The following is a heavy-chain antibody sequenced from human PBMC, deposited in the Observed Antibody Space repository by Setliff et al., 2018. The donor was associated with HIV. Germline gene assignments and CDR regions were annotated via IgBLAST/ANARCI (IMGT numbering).Heavy chain of an antibody. J-gene: IGHJ2*01. Sequence: ASVKVSCKASGYTFTNYYMHWVRQAPGQGLEWMGIINPSGGSTSYAQKFQGRVTMTRDTSTSTVYMELSSLRSEDTAVYYCARVVGYCSGGSCYSGWYFDLWGRGTLVTVSS. D-gene: IGHD2-15*01. CDR1: GYTFTNYY. V-gene: IGHV1-46*01. CDR3: ARVVGYCSGGSCYSGWYFDL. CDR2: INPSGGST.